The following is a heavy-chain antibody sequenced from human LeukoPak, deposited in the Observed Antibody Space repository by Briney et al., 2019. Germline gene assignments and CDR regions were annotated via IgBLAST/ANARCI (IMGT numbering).Heavy chain of an antibody. Sequence: SVKVSCKASGGTFSSYAISWVRQAPGQGLEWMGGIIPIFGTANYAQKFQGRVTITTDESTSTAYMELSSLRSEDTAVYYCARDQSYSSSAFDYWGQGPLVTVSS. J-gene: IGHJ4*02. V-gene: IGHV1-69*05. CDR1: GGTFSSYA. CDR3: ARDQSYSSSAFDY. CDR2: IIPIFGTA. D-gene: IGHD6-6*01.